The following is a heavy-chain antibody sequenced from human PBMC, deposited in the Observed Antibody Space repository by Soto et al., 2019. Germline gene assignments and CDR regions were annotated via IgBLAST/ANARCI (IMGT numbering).Heavy chain of an antibody. V-gene: IGHV3-23*01. CDR3: ATGSLPPGY. CDR1: GFTFSSVA. J-gene: IGHJ4*02. Sequence: EVQLLESGGGLVQPGGSLRLSCAGSGFTFSSVAMTWVRQAPGKGLEWVSSISGSGDSTYYADSVKGRFTITRDNSKNTLYLQMTSLRAEETAVYYCATGSLPPGYWGQGTLVPVSS. CDR2: ISGSGDST.